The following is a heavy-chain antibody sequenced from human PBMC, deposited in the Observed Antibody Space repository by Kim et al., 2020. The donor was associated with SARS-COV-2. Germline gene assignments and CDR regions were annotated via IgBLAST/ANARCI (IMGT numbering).Heavy chain of an antibody. D-gene: IGHD6-13*01. Sequence: SVKVSCKASGGTFSSYAISWVRQAPGQGLEWMGGIIPIFGTANYAQKFQGRVTITADESTSTAYMELSSLRSEDTAVYYCARSKAAAGTGVLYYGMDVWGQGTTVTVSS. V-gene: IGHV1-69*13. CDR1: GGTFSSYA. CDR3: ARSKAAAGTGVLYYGMDV. J-gene: IGHJ6*02. CDR2: IIPIFGTA.